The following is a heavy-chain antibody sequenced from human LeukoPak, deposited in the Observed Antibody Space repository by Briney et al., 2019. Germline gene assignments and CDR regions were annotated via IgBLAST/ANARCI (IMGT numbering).Heavy chain of an antibody. Sequence: SGGSLRLSCAASGFTFSSYVMQWVRQVPGKGLEWVAVISSDGSNKYYTDSVKGRFTISRDNSKNTLYLQMNSLRAEDTAVYYCARQGVGTYDYGDEGYYMDVWGKGTTVTISS. D-gene: IGHD4-17*01. CDR3: ARQGVGTYDYGDEGYYMDV. CDR1: GFTFSSYV. V-gene: IGHV3-30*04. J-gene: IGHJ6*03. CDR2: ISSDGSNK.